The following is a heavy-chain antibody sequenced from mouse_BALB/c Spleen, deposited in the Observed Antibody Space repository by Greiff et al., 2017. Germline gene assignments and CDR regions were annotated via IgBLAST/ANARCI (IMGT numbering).Heavy chain of an antibody. D-gene: IGHD2-3*01. V-gene: IGHV5-6-3*01. CDR2: INSNGGST. J-gene: IGHJ3*01. CDR3: ARDSDGYYAWFAY. CDR1: GFTFSSYG. Sequence: EVKLMESGGGLVQPGGSLKLSCAASGFTFSSYGMSWVRQTPDKRLELVATINSNGGSTYYPDSVKGRFTISRDNAKNTLYLQMSSLKSEDTAMYYCARDSDGYYAWFAYWGQGTLVTVSA.